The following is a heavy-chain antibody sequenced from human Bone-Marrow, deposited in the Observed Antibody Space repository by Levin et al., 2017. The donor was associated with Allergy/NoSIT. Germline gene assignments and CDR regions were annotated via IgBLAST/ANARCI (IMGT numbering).Heavy chain of an antibody. J-gene: IGHJ4*02. V-gene: IGHV4-39*01. CDR1: GGSISSSSYY. Sequence: PGGSLRLSCTVSGGSISSSSYYWGWIRQPPGKGLEWIGSIYYSGSTYYNPSLKSRVTISVDTSKNQFSLKLSSVTAADTAVYYCARQRVLQKIHYCTNGVCALHYFDYWGQGTLVTVSS. CDR3: ARQRVLQKIHYCTNGVCALHYFDY. D-gene: IGHD2-8*01. CDR2: IYYSGST.